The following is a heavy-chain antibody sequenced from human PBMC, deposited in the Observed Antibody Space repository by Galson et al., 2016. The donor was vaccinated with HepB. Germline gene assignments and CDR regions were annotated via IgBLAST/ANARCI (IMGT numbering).Heavy chain of an antibody. CDR3: ARDWIPYYYYGMDV. Sequence: SLRLSCAASGFTFSSYSLNWVRQAPGKGLEWVSSISSSSSYIYYADSVKGRFTISRDNAKSSLYLQMNSLRAEDPAVYYCARDWIPYYYYGMDVWGQGTTVTVSS. CDR1: GFTFSSYS. J-gene: IGHJ6*02. D-gene: IGHD5-18*01. CDR2: ISSSSSYI. V-gene: IGHV3-21*01.